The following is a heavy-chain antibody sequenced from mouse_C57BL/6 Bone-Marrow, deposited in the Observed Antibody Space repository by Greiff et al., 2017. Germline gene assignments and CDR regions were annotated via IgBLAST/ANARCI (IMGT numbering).Heavy chain of an antibody. V-gene: IGHV1-82*01. Sequence: QVQLQQSGPELVKPGASVKISCKASGYAFSSSWMNWVKQRPGKGLEWIGLIYPGDGDTNYNGKFKGKATLTADKSSSTAYMQRSSLTAEDSAVYFGARGYYGGPRFAYWGQGTLVTVSA. J-gene: IGHJ3*01. CDR1: GYAFSSSW. D-gene: IGHD2-1*01. CDR3: ARGYYGGPRFAY. CDR2: IYPGDGDT.